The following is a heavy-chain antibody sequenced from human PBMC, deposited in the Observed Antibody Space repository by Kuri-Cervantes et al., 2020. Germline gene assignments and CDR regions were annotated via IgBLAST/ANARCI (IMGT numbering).Heavy chain of an antibody. V-gene: IGHV3-30-3*01. Sequence: GESLKISCAASGFTFSSYAMHWVRQAPGKGLEWVAVISYDGSNKYYADSVKGRFTISRDNSKNTLYLQMNSLRAEDTAVYYCAKAHPARASGWDFDYWGLGTLVTVSS. CDR1: GFTFSSYA. CDR3: AKAHPARASGWDFDY. J-gene: IGHJ4*02. CDR2: ISYDGSNK. D-gene: IGHD6-19*01.